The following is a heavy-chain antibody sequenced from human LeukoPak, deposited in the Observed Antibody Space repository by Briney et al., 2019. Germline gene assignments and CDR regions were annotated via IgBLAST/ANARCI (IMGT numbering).Heavy chain of an antibody. V-gene: IGHV3-30*18. J-gene: IGHJ4*02. Sequence: PGGSLRLSCAASGFTFSSYGMHWVRQAPGKGLEWVAVISSGGSYKYYANSVKGRFTISRDNSKNTVYLQMNSLRAEDTAVYYCAKDLDSSGYSYWGQGTLVTVSS. D-gene: IGHD3-22*01. CDR1: GFTFSSYG. CDR3: AKDLDSSGYSY. CDR2: ISSGGSYK.